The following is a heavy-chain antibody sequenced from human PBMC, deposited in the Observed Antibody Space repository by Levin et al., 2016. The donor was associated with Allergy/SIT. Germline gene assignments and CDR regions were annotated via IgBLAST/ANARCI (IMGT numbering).Heavy chain of an antibody. D-gene: IGHD3-16*02. CDR1: GFTFSSYW. CDR3: ARDNCWGGLGELSCLDY. Sequence: GESLKISCAASGFTFSSYWMSWVRQAPGKGLEWVANIKQDGSEKYYVDSVKGRFTISRDNAKNSLYLQMNSLRAEDTAVYYCARDNCWGGLGELSCLDYWGQGTLVTVSS. J-gene: IGHJ4*02. V-gene: IGHV3-7*03. CDR2: IKQDGSEK.